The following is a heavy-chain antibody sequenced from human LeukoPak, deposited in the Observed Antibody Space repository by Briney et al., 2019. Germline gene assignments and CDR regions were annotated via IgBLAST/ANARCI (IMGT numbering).Heavy chain of an antibody. CDR1: GYTFTSYA. J-gene: IGHJ4*02. CDR3: ARDWEGYSYGIDY. Sequence: ASVKVSCKASGYTFTSYAMHWVRQAPGQRLEWMGWINAGNGNTKYSQEFQGRVTITRDTSASTAYMELSSLRSEDTAVYYCARDWEGYSYGIDYWGQGTLVTVSS. CDR2: INAGNGNT. D-gene: IGHD5-18*01. V-gene: IGHV1-3*01.